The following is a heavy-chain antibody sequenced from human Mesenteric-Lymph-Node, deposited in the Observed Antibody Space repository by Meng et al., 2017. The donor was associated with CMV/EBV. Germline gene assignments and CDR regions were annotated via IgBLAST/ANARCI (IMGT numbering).Heavy chain of an antibody. CDR2: VYYSGST. V-gene: IGHV4-39*01. CDR3: ARLLDWFDP. Sequence: GSLRLSCTVSDDSLSSNAYYWAWIRQPPGKRLEWIGSVYYSGSTYYNPSLKSRVTISVDTSKNQFSLKLSSVTAADTAVYYCARLLDWFDPWGQGTLVTVSS. J-gene: IGHJ5*02. CDR1: DDSLSSNAYY. D-gene: IGHD2/OR15-2a*01.